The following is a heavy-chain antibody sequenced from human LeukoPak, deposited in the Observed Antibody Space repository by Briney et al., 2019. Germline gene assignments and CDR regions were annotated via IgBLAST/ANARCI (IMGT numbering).Heavy chain of an antibody. V-gene: IGHV3-48*01. J-gene: IGHJ4*02. D-gene: IGHD2-21*02. CDR2: ISSGSTII. CDR3: ARFRTWGDKAFDY. CDR1: GFTFSSHS. Sequence: PGGSLRLSCAASGFTFSSHSMNWVRQAPGKGLEWVSYISSGSTIIHYADSVKGRFTISRDSAKNSLYLQMNSLRAEDTAVYYCARFRTWGDKAFDYWGQGTLVTVSS.